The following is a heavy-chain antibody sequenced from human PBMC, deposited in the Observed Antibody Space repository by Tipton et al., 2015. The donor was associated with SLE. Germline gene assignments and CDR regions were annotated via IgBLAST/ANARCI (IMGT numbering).Heavy chain of an antibody. V-gene: IGHV4-59*01. D-gene: IGHD2-8*01. CDR2: IYFSGST. Sequence: TLSLTCTVSGGSISSSYWSWIRQPPGKGLEWIGCIYFSGSTNYNPSLRSRVTMSVDPSNSQFSLKLSSVTAADTAVYYCARHRGYFTVSDYIDYWGQGTLVTVSS. J-gene: IGHJ4*02. CDR1: GGSISSSY. CDR3: ARHRGYFTVSDYIDY.